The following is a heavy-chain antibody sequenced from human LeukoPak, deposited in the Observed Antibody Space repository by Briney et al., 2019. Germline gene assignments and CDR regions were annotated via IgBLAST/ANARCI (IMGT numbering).Heavy chain of an antibody. CDR1: GITVSSNY. Sequence: GGSLRLSCAASGITVSSNYMSWVRQAPGKGLEWVSVIYSGGATYYADSVKGRFTISRDNSKNTLYLQMNRLRAEDTAVYYCARERGGYYEKNGYSGYWGQGTLVTVSS. D-gene: IGHD3-16*01. CDR2: IYSGGAT. CDR3: ARERGGYYEKNGYSGY. J-gene: IGHJ4*02. V-gene: IGHV3-66*01.